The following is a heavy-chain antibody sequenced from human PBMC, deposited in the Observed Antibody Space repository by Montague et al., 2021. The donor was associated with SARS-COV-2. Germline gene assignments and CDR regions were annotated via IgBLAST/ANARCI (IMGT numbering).Heavy chain of an antibody. Sequence: SETLSLTCTVSGGSISSSSYYWGWIRQPPGKGLEWIGSIYYSGSTYYNPSLKSRVTISVDTSKNQFSLKLSSVTAADPAVYYCAGQEYSSGWFKPDAFDIWGQGTLVTVSS. CDR2: IYYSGST. CDR1: GGSISSSSYY. J-gene: IGHJ3*02. CDR3: AGQEYSSGWFKPDAFDI. D-gene: IGHD6-19*01. V-gene: IGHV4-39*01.